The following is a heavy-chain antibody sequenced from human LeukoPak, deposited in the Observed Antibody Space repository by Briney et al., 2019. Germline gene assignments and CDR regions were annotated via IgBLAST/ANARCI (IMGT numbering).Heavy chain of an antibody. CDR1: GFTFSSYA. D-gene: IGHD6-6*01. J-gene: IGHJ6*02. V-gene: IGHV3-23*01. CDR2: ISGSGGST. Sequence: GGSLRLSCAASGFTFSSYAMSWVRQALGKGLEWVSAISGSGGSTYYADSVKGRFTISRDNSKNTLYLQMNSLRAEDTAVYYCAKQRRSSSPRYYYGMDVWGQGTTVTVSS. CDR3: AKQRRSSSPRYYYGMDV.